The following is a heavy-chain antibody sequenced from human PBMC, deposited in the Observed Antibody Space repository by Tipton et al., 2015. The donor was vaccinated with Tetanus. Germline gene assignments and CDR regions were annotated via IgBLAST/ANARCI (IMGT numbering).Heavy chain of an antibody. CDR3: ARDSSSWGRN. V-gene: IGHV3-23*01. Sequence: GSLRLSCAASGFIFSDYAMTWFRQAPGKGLEWVSAMTGSGGSTYYADSVKGRFTISRDNSENTLYLQMNSLRAEDTAVYYCARDSSSWGRNWGQGTLVTVSS. CDR1: GFIFSDYA. J-gene: IGHJ4*02. D-gene: IGHD6-13*01. CDR2: MTGSGGST.